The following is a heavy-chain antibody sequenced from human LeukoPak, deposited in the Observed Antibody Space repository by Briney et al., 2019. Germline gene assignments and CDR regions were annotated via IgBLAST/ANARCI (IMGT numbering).Heavy chain of an antibody. Sequence: SETLSLTCTVSGGSMSGYFWSWIRQPPGQGLEWIGYIYYSGSTNYNPSLKSRVTISVDTSKNQFSLKLSSVTAADTAVYYCARSITSSWYGDFQHWGQGTLVTVSS. V-gene: IGHV4-59*01. CDR2: IYYSGST. D-gene: IGHD6-13*01. CDR1: GGSMSGYF. CDR3: ARSITSSWYGDFQH. J-gene: IGHJ1*01.